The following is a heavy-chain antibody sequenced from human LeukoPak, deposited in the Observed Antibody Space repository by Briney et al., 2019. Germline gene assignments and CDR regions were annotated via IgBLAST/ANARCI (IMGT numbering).Heavy chain of an antibody. V-gene: IGHV1-46*01. CDR2: IYPRDGST. J-gene: IGHJ4*02. Sequence: ASAKVSCKASGYTFTSNYIHWVRQAPGQGLEWVGMIYPRDGSTSYAQKFQGRVTVTRDTSTSTVHMELSGLRSEDTAVYYCARDQEGFDYWGQGALVTVSS. CDR3: ARDQEGFDY. CDR1: GYTFTSNY.